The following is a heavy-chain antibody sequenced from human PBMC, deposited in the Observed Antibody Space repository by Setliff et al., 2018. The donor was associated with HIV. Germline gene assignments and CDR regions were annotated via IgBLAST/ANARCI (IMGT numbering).Heavy chain of an antibody. Sequence: LSLTCTVSGASISSGGYYWSWIRQHPGEGLEWIGYIYTTGSTNYNPSLKSRVTMSVDTSKNQFSLRLTSVTAADTAVYYCARETYYYDNPQYYYYYMDVWGKGTTVTVSS. V-gene: IGHV4-31*03. CDR2: IYTTGST. CDR3: ARETYYYDNPQYYYYYMDV. D-gene: IGHD3-22*01. J-gene: IGHJ6*03. CDR1: GASISSGGYY.